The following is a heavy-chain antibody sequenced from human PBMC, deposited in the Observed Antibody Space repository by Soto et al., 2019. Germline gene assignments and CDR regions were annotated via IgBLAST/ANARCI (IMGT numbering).Heavy chain of an antibody. CDR3: ARDPPLAFIAASRDYGMDV. CDR1: GFTFSSYW. V-gene: IGHV3-7*03. CDR2: IKQDGSEK. D-gene: IGHD6-6*01. Sequence: PGGSLRLSCAAFGFTFSSYWMSWVRQAPGKGLEWVANIKQDGSEKYYVDSVKGRFTISRDNAKNSLYLQMNSLRAEDTAVYYCARDPPLAFIAASRDYGMDVWGQGTTVTVSS. J-gene: IGHJ6*02.